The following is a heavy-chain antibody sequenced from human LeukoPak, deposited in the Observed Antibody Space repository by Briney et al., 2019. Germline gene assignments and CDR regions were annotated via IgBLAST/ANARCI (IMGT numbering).Heavy chain of an antibody. V-gene: IGHV1-46*01. CDR2: INPSGGST. CDR3: AKGGVVGASVFPFDY. J-gene: IGHJ4*02. D-gene: IGHD1-26*01. CDR1: GYTFTSYY. Sequence: ASVKVSCKASGYTFTSYYTHWVRQAPGQGLEWMGIINPSGGSTIYAQKLQGRVTMTRDTSTSTVYMELSSLRSEDTAVYYCAKGGVVGASVFPFDYWGQGTLVTVSS.